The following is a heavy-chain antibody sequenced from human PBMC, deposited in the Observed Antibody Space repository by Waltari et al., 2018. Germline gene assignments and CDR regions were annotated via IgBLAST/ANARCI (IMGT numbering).Heavy chain of an antibody. Sequence: QVQLVQSGAEVKKPGASVKVSCKASGYTFTSYGISWVRQAPGQGLEWMGWINPNSGGTNYAQKFQGRVTMTRDTSISTAYMELSRLRSDDTAVYYCARDPIPPMYYYDSSGWGQGTLVTVSS. CDR2: INPNSGGT. CDR3: ARDPIPPMYYYDSSG. V-gene: IGHV1-2*02. CDR1: GYTFTSYG. J-gene: IGHJ1*01. D-gene: IGHD3-22*01.